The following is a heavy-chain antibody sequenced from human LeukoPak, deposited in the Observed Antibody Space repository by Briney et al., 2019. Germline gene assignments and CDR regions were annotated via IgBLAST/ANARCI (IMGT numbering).Heavy chain of an antibody. Sequence: GGSLRLSCAASGFTFSSYGTHWVRQAPGKGLEWVAFTRFDGSNKYYADSVKGRFTISRDNSKNTLYLQMNSLTTEDTAVYYCAKSASGYSSSWYCLDYWGQGTLVTVSS. CDR1: GFTFSSYG. CDR2: TRFDGSNK. D-gene: IGHD6-13*01. J-gene: IGHJ4*02. V-gene: IGHV3-30*02. CDR3: AKSASGYSSSWYCLDY.